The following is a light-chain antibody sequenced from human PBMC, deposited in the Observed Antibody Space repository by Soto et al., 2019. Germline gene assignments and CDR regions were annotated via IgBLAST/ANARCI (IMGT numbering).Light chain of an antibody. CDR2: GAS. CDR1: QSLSGSY. J-gene: IGKJ1*01. V-gene: IGKV3-20*01. CDR3: QQYGSSSWT. Sequence: ALTQRTDTLSLSTGERATLSCRASQSLSGSYLAWYQQKPGQAPRLLIYGASSRATGIPDRFSGSGSGTDFTLTISRLEPEDFAVYYCQQYGSSSWTFGHGAKVDI.